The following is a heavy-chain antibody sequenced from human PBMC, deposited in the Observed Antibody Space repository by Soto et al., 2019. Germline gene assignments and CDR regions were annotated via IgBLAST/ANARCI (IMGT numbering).Heavy chain of an antibody. CDR3: AKGGYCSSTSCYEWDAFDI. V-gene: IGHV3-23*01. Sequence: EVQLLESGGGLVQPGGSLRLSCAASGFTFSSYAMSWVRQTPGKGLEWVSAISGSGGSTYYADSVKGRFTISRDNSKNTLYLQMNSLRAEDTAVYYCAKGGYCSSTSCYEWDAFDIWGQGTMVTVSS. D-gene: IGHD2-2*01. CDR2: ISGSGGST. CDR1: GFTFSSYA. J-gene: IGHJ3*02.